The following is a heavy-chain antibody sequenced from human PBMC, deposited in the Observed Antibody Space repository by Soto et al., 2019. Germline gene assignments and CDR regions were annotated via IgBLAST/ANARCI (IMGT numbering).Heavy chain of an antibody. CDR2: IWYDGSNK. V-gene: IGHV3-33*01. CDR3: ARAGITGTTRGIYYYYGMDV. Sequence: AGGSLRLSCTASGFTFSSHGMHWVRQAPGKGLEWVAVIWYDGSNKYYADSVKGRFTISRDNSKNTLYLQMNSLRAEDTAVYYCARAGITGTTRGIYYYYGMDVWGQGTTVTVSS. CDR1: GFTFSSHG. J-gene: IGHJ6*02. D-gene: IGHD1-7*01.